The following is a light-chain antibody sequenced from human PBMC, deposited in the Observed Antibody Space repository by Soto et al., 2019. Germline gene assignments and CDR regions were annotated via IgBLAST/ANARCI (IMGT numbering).Light chain of an antibody. CDR2: QDT. V-gene: IGLV3-1*01. J-gene: IGLJ2*01. CDR1: KLGDKY. CDR3: QAWDSDTLV. Sequence: SYELTQPPSVSVSPGQTASITCSGDKLGDKYACWYQQKPGQSPVLLIFQDTKRPSGIPERFSGSNSGNTATLTISGTQAMDEADYFCQAWDSDTLVFGGGTKVTVL.